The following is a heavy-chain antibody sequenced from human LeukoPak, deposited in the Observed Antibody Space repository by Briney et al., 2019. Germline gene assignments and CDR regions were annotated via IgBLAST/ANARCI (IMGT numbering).Heavy chain of an antibody. J-gene: IGHJ6*02. CDR2: INKDGTEN. V-gene: IGHV3-7*01. CDR1: RFTLSSHW. D-gene: IGHD3-10*01. Sequence: QAGGSLRLSCTASRFTLSSHWMNWVRQAPGKGLEWVANINKDGTENYYMDSVRGRFTISRDNAQNSLFLQMNSLRAEDTAVYYCAREDGSGTDRQHYYGMDVWGQGTTVTVSS. CDR3: AREDGSGTDRQHYYGMDV.